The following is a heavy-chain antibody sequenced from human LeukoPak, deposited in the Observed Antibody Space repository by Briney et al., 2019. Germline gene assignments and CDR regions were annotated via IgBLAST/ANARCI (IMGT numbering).Heavy chain of an antibody. Sequence: GGSLRLSCVAYGFTFSSYAMSWVRQAPGRGLEWVSDINGSGGSTYYADSVKGRFTVSRDNSKNTLYLQMNRLRVEDMAVYYCAKGRCTGRSSSYYFDYWGHRTLVTASS. J-gene: IGHJ4*01. V-gene: IGHV3-23*01. CDR1: GFTFSSYA. D-gene: IGHD2-15*01. CDR3: AKGRCTGRSSSYYFDY. CDR2: INGSGGST.